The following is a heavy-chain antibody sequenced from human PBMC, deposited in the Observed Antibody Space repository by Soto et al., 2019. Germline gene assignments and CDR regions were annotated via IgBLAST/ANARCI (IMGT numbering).Heavy chain of an antibody. CDR2: IYHSGST. J-gene: IGHJ4*02. CDR3: ARASGRVAGLTQRVFDY. Sequence: SETLSLTCAVSSGSISSSNWWSWVRQPPGKGLEWIGEIYHSGSTNYNPSLKSRVTISVDKSKNQFSLKLSSVTAADTAVYYCARASGRVAGLTQRVFDYWGQGTLVTVSS. CDR1: SGSISSSNW. D-gene: IGHD6-19*01. V-gene: IGHV4-4*02.